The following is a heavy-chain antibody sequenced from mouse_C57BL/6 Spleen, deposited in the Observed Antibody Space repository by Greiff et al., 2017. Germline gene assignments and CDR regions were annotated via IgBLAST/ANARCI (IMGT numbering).Heavy chain of an antibody. Sequence: QVQLQQPGAELVRPGSSVKLSCKASGYTFTSYWMHWVKQRPIQGLEWIGNIDPSDSETHYNQKFKDKATLTVDKSSSTAYMQLSSLTSEDSAVYYCARGITPAARDGYFDVWGTGTTVTVSS. J-gene: IGHJ1*03. CDR3: ARGITPAARDGYFDV. V-gene: IGHV1-52*01. CDR1: GYTFTSYW. D-gene: IGHD1-1*01. CDR2: IDPSDSET.